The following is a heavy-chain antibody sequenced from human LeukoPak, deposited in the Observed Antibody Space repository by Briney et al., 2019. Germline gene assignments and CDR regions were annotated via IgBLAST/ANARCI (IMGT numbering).Heavy chain of an antibody. J-gene: IGHJ4*02. CDR3: AKQKFYPLFDY. V-gene: IGHV3-23*01. CDR2: ISWNSGST. Sequence: GRSLRLSCAASGFTFDDYAMRWVRQAPGKGLEWVSGISWNSGSTYYADSVKGRFTISRDNSKNTLYLQMNSLRAEDTAVYYCAKQKFYPLFDYWGQGTLVTVSS. CDR1: GFTFDDYA.